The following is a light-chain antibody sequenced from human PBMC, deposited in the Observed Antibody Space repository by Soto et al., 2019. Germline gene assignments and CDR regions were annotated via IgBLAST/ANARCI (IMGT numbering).Light chain of an antibody. Sequence: DIVMTQSPLSLSVTPGEPASISCRSSQSLLHSNGYNYLDWYLQKPGQSPQLLIYLGSYRASGVPDRFSGSGSGTDFTLKISRVEAEDVGLYYCMQALQTQVTFGPGTKVGVK. CDR3: MQALQTQVT. CDR1: QSLLHSNGYNY. CDR2: LGS. J-gene: IGKJ3*01. V-gene: IGKV2-28*01.